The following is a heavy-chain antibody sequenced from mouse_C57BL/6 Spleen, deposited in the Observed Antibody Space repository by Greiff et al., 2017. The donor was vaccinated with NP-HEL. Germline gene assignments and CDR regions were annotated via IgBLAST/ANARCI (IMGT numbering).Heavy chain of an antibody. V-gene: IGHV1-9*01. D-gene: IGHD2-5*01. CDR2: ILPGSGST. Sequence: VNVVESGAELMKPGASVKLSCKATGYTFTGYWIEWVKQRPGHGLEWIGEILPGSGSTNYNEKFKGKATFTADTSSNTAYMQLSSLTTEDSAIYDCARAYYSNYLYYFDYWGQGTTLTVSS. CDR3: ARAYYSNYLYYFDY. J-gene: IGHJ2*01. CDR1: GYTFTGYW.